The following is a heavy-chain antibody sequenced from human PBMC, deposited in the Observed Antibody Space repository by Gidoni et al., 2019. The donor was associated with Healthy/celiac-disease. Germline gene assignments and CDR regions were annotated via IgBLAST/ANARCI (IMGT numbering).Heavy chain of an antibody. CDR3: AKDSEYYYGSGSPALDY. D-gene: IGHD3-10*01. CDR1: GCTCSSYG. Sequence: QVQLVESGGGVVQPGRSLRRSCAATGCTCSSYGMHWVRQAPGKGLEWVAVISYDGSNKYYADSVKGRFTISRDNSKNTLYLQMNSLRAEDTAVYYCAKDSEYYYGSGSPALDYWGQGTLVTVSS. CDR2: ISYDGSNK. J-gene: IGHJ4*02. V-gene: IGHV3-30*18.